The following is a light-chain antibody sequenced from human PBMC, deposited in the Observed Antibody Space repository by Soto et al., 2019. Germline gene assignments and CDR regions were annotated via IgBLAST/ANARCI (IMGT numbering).Light chain of an antibody. CDR3: EQYGSSRT. CDR1: QSVSSSY. CDR2: GAS. Sequence: EIVLTQSPGTLSLSPGERATLSCRASQSVSSSYLAWYQQKPGQAPRLLIYGASSRATGIPDRFSGSGYGTDFTLSISRLDPEDFAVYYCEQYGSSRTFGQGTKVEIK. V-gene: IGKV3-20*01. J-gene: IGKJ1*01.